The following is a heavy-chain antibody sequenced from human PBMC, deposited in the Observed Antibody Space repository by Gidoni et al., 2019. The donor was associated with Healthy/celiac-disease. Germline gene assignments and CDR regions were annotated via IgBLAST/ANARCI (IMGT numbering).Heavy chain of an antibody. D-gene: IGHD3-10*01. V-gene: IGHV3-11*01. CDR3: ARELGDGSGSYRWWNWFDP. CDR1: GFPFRDYY. J-gene: IGHJ5*02. CDR2: ISSSGSTI. Sequence: QVQLVESGGGLVKPGGSLSLSCAASGFPFRDYYMSWIRQAPGKGLEWVSYISSSGSTIYYADSVKGRFTISRDNAKNSLYLQMNSLRAEDTAVYYCARELGDGSGSYRWWNWFDPWGQGTLVTVSS.